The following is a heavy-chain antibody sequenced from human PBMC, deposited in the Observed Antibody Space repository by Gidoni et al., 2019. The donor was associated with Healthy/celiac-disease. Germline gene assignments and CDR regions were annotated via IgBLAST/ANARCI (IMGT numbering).Heavy chain of an antibody. Sequence: QVQLVQSGAEVKKPGASVKVSCKASGYTFTGHSMHWVRQAPGQGLEWMGWINPNSAGTNYAQKLQGWVTMTRDTSISTAYMELSRLRSDDTAVYYCARDQATWSARPYWYFDLWGRGTLVTVSS. J-gene: IGHJ2*01. CDR1: GYTFTGHS. V-gene: IGHV1-2*04. CDR3: ARDQATWSARPYWYFDL. CDR2: INPNSAGT. D-gene: IGHD6-6*01.